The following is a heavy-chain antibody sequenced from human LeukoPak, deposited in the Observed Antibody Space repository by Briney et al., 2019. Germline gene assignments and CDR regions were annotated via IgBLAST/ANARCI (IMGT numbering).Heavy chain of an antibody. CDR2: TYYRSKWYN. Sequence: SQTLSLTCAISGDSVSSNSAAWNWIRQFPSRGLEWLGRTYYRSKWYNDYAVSVKSRITINPDTSKNQFSLQLNSVTPEDTAVYYCARDPGTYSGYDPYYYGMDVWGQGTTVTVSS. D-gene: IGHD5-12*01. V-gene: IGHV6-1*01. J-gene: IGHJ6*02. CDR1: GDSVSSNSAA. CDR3: ARDPGTYSGYDPYYYGMDV.